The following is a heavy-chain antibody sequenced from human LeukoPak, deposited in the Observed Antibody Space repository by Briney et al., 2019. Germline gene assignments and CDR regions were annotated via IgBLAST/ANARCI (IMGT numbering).Heavy chain of an antibody. CDR3: ARAHYYGSGSYYPRGAFDI. J-gene: IGHJ3*02. CDR2: INPNSGGT. V-gene: IGHV1-2*04. D-gene: IGHD3-10*01. Sequence: RVASVKVSCKASGYTFTGYYMHWARQAPGQGLEWIGWINPNSGGTNYAQKFQGWVTMTRDTSISTAYMELSRLRSDDTAVYYCARAHYYGSGSYYPRGAFDIWGQGTMATVSS. CDR1: GYTFTGYY.